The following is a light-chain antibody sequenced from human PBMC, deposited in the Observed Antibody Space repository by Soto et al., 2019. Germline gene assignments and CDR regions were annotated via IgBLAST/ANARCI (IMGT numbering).Light chain of an antibody. CDR1: QYIHTT. Sequence: DIQMTQSPSTLSASVGDRVTITCRASQYIHTTWPGISRNQAKPLKLLIYEAANLESGVPSRFSGSGTGTEFTLTISSLQPDDFATYYCQQSNNYPWTFGQGTRVEI. CDR3: QQSNNYPWT. V-gene: IGKV1-5*03. CDR2: EAA. J-gene: IGKJ1*01.